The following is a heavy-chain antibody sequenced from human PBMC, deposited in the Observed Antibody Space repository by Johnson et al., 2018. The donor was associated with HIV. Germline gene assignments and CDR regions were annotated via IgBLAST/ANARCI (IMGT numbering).Heavy chain of an antibody. Sequence: QVQLVESGGGVVQPGRSLRIYCAVSEFSFSNYAMHWVRQAPGKGLEWVTIIWSDESKKYCADSVRGRFTMSRDNSKNTLSLQVNSLRAEDTALYYCARDPRSWYDDAFDIWGQGTMVTVSA. CDR3: ARDPRSWYDDAFDI. J-gene: IGHJ3*02. D-gene: IGHD6-13*01. V-gene: IGHV3-33*08. CDR1: EFSFSNYA. CDR2: IWSDESKK.